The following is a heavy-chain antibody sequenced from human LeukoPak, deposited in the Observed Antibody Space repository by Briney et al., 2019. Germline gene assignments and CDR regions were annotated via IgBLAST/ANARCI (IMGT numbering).Heavy chain of an antibody. CDR2: IYYSGST. Sequence: SEPLSLTCTVSGGSISSSSYYWGWVRQPPGKGLGWIGGIYYSGSTYYNPSLRSRVTISVDTSKNQFSLKLSSVTAADTAVYYCASLYSSSWYNVYYGMDVWGQGTTVTVSS. CDR1: GGSISSSSYY. J-gene: IGHJ6*02. D-gene: IGHD6-13*01. V-gene: IGHV4-39*07. CDR3: ASLYSSSWYNVYYGMDV.